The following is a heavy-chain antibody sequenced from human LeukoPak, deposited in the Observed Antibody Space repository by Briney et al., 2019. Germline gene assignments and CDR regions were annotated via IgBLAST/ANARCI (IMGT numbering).Heavy chain of an antibody. CDR3: ARDPGYSSGWYEWFDP. V-gene: IGHV6-1*01. J-gene: IGHJ5*02. Sequence: SQTLSLTCAISGDSVSSNSAAWNWIRQSPSRGLEWLGRTYCRSKWYNDYAVSVKSRITINPDTSKNQFSLQLNSVAPEDTAVYYCARDPGYSSGWYEWFDPWGQGTLVTVSS. CDR1: GDSVSSNSAA. D-gene: IGHD6-19*01. CDR2: TYCRSKWYN.